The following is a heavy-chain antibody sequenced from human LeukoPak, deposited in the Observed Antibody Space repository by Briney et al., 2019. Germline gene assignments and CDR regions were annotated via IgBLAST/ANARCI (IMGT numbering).Heavy chain of an antibody. D-gene: IGHD3-16*01. J-gene: IGHJ4*02. CDR2: VRTKTYSGTA. CDR3: ANYHYPAPPGFDY. CDR1: GLTFADYT. V-gene: IGHV3-49*03. Sequence: PGGSLRLSCTASGLTFADYTMTWFRQAPGKGLEWVGFVRTKTYSGTAEYAASVRGRFTISRDDSKSIAYLQMNSLKTEDTAVYYCANYHYPAPPGFDYWGQGTLVTVSS.